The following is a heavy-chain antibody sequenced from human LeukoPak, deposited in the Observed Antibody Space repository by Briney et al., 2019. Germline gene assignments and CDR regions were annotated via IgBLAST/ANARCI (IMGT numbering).Heavy chain of an antibody. CDR1: GYTFTSYG. CDR2: ISAYNGNT. D-gene: IGHD6-19*01. V-gene: IGHV1-18*01. CDR3: AREISGNSSGWYYDY. J-gene: IGHJ4*02. Sequence: ASVKVSCKASGYTFTSYGISWVRQAPGQGLEWMGWISAYNGNTNYAQKLQGRVTMTTDTSTSTAYMELRSLRSDDTAVYYCAREISGNSSGWYYDYWGQGTLVTVSS.